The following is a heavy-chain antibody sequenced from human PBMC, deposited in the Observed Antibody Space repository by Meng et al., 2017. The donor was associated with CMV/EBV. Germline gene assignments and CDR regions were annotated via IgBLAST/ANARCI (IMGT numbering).Heavy chain of an antibody. Sequence: WMSWVRQAQGKGLEWVGRIKSKTDGGTTDYAAPVKGRFTISRDDSKNTLYLQMNSLKTEDTAVYYCTTRYIVVVPAASITSLAFDIWGQGTMVTVSS. J-gene: IGHJ3*02. CDR3: TTRYIVVVPAASITSLAFDI. CDR1: W. V-gene: IGHV3-15*01. CDR2: IKSKTDGGTT. D-gene: IGHD2-2*01.